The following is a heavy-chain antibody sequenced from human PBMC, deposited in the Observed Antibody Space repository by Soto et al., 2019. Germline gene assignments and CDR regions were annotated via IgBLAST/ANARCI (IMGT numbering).Heavy chain of an antibody. CDR2: ISTAVGAT. D-gene: IGHD6-13*01. CDR3: AKDRTAAARNFDY. J-gene: IGHJ4*02. V-gene: IGHV3-23*01. CDR1: GFTFSNHA. Sequence: GGSLRLSCAVSGFTFSNHAMSWVRQAPGKGLEWVSAISTAVGATYYADSVKGRFTISRDDSNNTLYLQMNSLRAEDTAVYYCAKDRTAAARNFDYWGQGTPVTVPQ.